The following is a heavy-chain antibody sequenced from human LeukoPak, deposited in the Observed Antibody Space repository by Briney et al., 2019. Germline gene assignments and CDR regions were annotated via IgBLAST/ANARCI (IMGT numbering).Heavy chain of an antibody. CDR1: GFTFSSYA. CDR3: ARFRQELFDLFDY. V-gene: IGHV3-30-3*01. J-gene: IGHJ4*02. Sequence: PGGSPRLSCAASGFTFSSYAMHWVRQAPGKGLEWVAVISYDGSNKYYADSVKGRFTISRDNSKNTLYLQMNSLRAEDTAVYYCARFRQELFDLFDYWGQGTLVTVSS. D-gene: IGHD3-9*01. CDR2: ISYDGSNK.